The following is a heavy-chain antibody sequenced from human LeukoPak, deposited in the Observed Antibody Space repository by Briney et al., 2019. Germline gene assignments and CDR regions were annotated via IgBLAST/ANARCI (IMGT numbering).Heavy chain of an antibody. D-gene: IGHD3-10*01. Sequence: GGSLRLSCAASGFTFSSYWMHWVRQAPGKGLVWVSRINSDGSSTSYADSVKGRFTISRDNAKNTLYLQMNSLRAEDTAVYYCARDHRGSGSRYYYYYMDVWGKETTVTIS. CDR2: INSDGSST. J-gene: IGHJ6*03. CDR3: ARDHRGSGSRYYYYYMDV. V-gene: IGHV3-74*01. CDR1: GFTFSSYW.